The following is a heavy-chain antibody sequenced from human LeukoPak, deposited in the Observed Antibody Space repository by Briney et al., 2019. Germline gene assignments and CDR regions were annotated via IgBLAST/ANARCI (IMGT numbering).Heavy chain of an antibody. D-gene: IGHD1-26*01. CDR3: ARSAVGTSCCTAVDY. Sequence: PGGSLRLSCAASGFTFSSYAMIWVRQAPGKGLEWVASISGRGESTNYADSVKGRFTISRDNSQNTLHLQMNSLRAEDTAEYYCARSAVGTSCCTAVDYWGQGTLVTVSS. CDR2: ISGRGEST. V-gene: IGHV3-23*01. J-gene: IGHJ4*02. CDR1: GFTFSSYA.